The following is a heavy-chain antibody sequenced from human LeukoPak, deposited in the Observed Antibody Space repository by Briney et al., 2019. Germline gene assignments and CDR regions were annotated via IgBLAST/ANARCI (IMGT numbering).Heavy chain of an antibody. Sequence: SETLSLTCAVSGGSISSGGYYWSWIRQFPGKGLEWIGYIYYTGSAYYNPSLESRVTISVDTSRNQFSLKLSSVTAADTAVYFCARAYDNSNNYYFDAFDIWGLGTMVTVSS. D-gene: IGHD3-22*01. J-gene: IGHJ3*02. V-gene: IGHV4-31*11. CDR1: GGSISSGGYY. CDR3: ARAYDNSNNYYFDAFDI. CDR2: IYYTGSA.